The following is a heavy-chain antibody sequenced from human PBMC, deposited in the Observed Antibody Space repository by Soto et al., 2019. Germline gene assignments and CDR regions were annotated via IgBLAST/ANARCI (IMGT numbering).Heavy chain of an antibody. D-gene: IGHD3-22*01. V-gene: IGHV1-18*04. CDR3: ARPYDSSGYDAFDI. CDR2: SSDDNGKI. Sequence: ASVKVSCKASGYTFSRYGISWVRQAPGQGLEWMGWSSDDNGKIEYAQKIQGRVTMTTDTSTSTAYMELRSLRSDDTAAYYCARPYDSSGYDAFDIWGQGTMVTVSS. J-gene: IGHJ3*02. CDR1: GYTFSRYG.